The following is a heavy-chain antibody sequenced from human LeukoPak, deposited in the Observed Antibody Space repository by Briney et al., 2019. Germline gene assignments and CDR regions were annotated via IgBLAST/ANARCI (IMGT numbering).Heavy chain of an antibody. CDR3: AKSGYGDYGGVYYYYMDV. CDR1: GFTFSSYG. J-gene: IGHJ6*03. V-gene: IGHV3-23*01. Sequence: GGSLRLSCAASGFTFSSYGMSWVRQAPGKGLEWVSAISGSGGSTYYADSVKGRFTISRDNSKNTLYLQMNSLRAEDTAVYYCAKSGYGDYGGVYYYYMDVWGKGTTVTISS. D-gene: IGHD4-17*01. CDR2: ISGSGGST.